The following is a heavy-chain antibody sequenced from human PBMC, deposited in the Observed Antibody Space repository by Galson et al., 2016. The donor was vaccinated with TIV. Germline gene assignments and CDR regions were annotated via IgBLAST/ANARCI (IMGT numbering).Heavy chain of an antibody. CDR3: VRERRHCGNECFLRYYFGMDV. D-gene: IGHD2-21*01. J-gene: IGHJ6*02. Sequence: SLRLSCAASGLVVSDNFMTWVRQAPGKGLEWVSLISDTDYTQYAASVRGRFTISRDKSTNIVYLHMDRLRVADTAVYYCVRERRHCGNECFLRYYFGMDVWGQGTTVTVSS. CDR2: ISDTDYT. CDR1: GLVVSDNF. V-gene: IGHV3-66*03.